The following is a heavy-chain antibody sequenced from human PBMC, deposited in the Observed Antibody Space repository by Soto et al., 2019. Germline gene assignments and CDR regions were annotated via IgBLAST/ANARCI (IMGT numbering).Heavy chain of an antibody. CDR2: LSAFDKT. V-gene: IGHV3-23*01. D-gene: IGHD6-13*01. CDR3: AKDPRAYSTNMGYYFDY. J-gene: IGHJ4*02. Sequence: EVQLLESGGGLVQPGGSLRLSCAASGFTFSRHAMSWVRQAPGKGLVWVSTLSAFDKTYYADSVKGRFIISRDISKSTLSLQMNSLRVDDTAVYYCAKDPRAYSTNMGYYFDYWGQGSLVTVSS. CDR1: GFTFSRHA.